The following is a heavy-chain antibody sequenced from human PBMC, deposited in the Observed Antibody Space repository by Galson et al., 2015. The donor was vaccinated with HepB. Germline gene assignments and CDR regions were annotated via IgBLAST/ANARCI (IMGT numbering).Heavy chain of an antibody. CDR3: ARGFEPGEGITGTTGDY. CDR1: GGTFSSYA. Sequence: SVKVSCKASGGTFSSYAISWVRQAPGQGLEWMGGIIPILGIANYAQKFQGRVTITADKSTSTAYMELSSLRSEDTAVYYCARGFEPGEGITGTTGDYWGQGTLVTVSS. CDR2: IIPILGIA. V-gene: IGHV1-69*10. J-gene: IGHJ4*02. D-gene: IGHD1-20*01.